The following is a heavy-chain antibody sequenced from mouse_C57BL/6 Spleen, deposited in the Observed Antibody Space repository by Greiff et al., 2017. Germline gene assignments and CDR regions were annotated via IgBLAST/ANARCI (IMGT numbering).Heavy chain of an antibody. CDR3: AREHYYGSSNGYFDV. V-gene: IGHV1-82*01. CDR1: GYAFSSSW. Sequence: VQLQQSGPELVKPGASVKISCKASGYAFSSSWMNWVKQRPGKGLEWIGRIYPGDGGTNYNGKFKGKATLTADKSSSTAYMQLSSLTSEDSAVYFCAREHYYGSSNGYFDVWGTGTTVTVSS. J-gene: IGHJ1*03. D-gene: IGHD1-1*01. CDR2: IYPGDGGT.